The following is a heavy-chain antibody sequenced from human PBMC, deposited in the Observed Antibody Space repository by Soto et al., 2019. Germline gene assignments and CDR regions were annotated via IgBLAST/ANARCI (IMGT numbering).Heavy chain of an antibody. CDR2: INAGNGNT. J-gene: IGHJ4*02. CDR1: GYTFTSYP. Sequence: ASVEVSCKASGYTFTSYPMHWVRQAPGQRLEWMGWINAGNGNTKYSQKFQGRVTITRDTSASTAYMELSSLRSEDTAVYYCARDESIAAAPALDYWGQGTLVTVSS. D-gene: IGHD6-13*01. V-gene: IGHV1-3*01. CDR3: ARDESIAAAPALDY.